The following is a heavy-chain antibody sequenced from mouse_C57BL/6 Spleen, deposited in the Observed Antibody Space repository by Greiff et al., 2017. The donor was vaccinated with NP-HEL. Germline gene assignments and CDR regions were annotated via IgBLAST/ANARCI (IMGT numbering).Heavy chain of an antibody. CDR3: ARRETMDY. V-gene: IGHV5-17*01. CDR1: GFTFSDYG. Sequence: EVKLVESGGGLVKPGGSLKLSCAASGFTFSDYGMHWVRQAPEKGLEWVAYISSGSSTIYDADTLKGRFTISRDNAKNTLFLQMTSLRSEDTAVCYCARRETMDYWGQGTSVTVSS. CDR2: ISSGSSTI. J-gene: IGHJ4*01.